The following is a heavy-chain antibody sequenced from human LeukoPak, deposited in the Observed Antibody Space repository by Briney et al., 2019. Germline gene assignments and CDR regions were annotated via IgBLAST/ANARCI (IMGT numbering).Heavy chain of an antibody. V-gene: IGHV3-7*05. J-gene: IGHJ3*01. CDR2: IKKDGSEE. Sequence: GRSLRLSCATSGFSLSTSSMNWVRQAPGKGLEWVAYIKKDGSEEKYVDSVKGRFTISRDNTKNSLYLQMGSLRVEDTAVYYCTKEGMWGQGTMVTVSS. CDR1: GFSLSTSS. CDR3: TKEGM.